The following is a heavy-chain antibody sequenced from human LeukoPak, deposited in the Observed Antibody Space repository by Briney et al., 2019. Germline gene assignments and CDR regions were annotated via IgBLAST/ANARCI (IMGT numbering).Heavy chain of an antibody. CDR3: ARASWEYCSGGSCYDPPEYFQH. D-gene: IGHD2-15*01. CDR2: INAGNGNT. CDR1: GYTFTSYA. Sequence: ASVKVSCKASGYTFTSYAMHWVRQAPGQRLEWMGWINAGNGNTKYSQKFQGRVTITRDTSASTAHMELSSLRSEDTAVYYCARASWEYCSGGSCYDPPEYFQHWGQGTLVTVSS. V-gene: IGHV1-3*01. J-gene: IGHJ1*01.